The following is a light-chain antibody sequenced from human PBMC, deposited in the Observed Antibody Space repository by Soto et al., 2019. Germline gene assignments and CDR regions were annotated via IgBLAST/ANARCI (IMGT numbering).Light chain of an antibody. CDR2: DAS. V-gene: IGKV3-15*01. Sequence: EIVLTQSPATLSLSPGERATLSCRASQGISNYLAWYQLKPGQAPRLLIYDASTRSTDIPATFSGSGSGTEFTLTISSLQSEDFAVYYCQQYNNWPLTFGGGTRLEIK. CDR1: QGISNY. CDR3: QQYNNWPLT. J-gene: IGKJ5*01.